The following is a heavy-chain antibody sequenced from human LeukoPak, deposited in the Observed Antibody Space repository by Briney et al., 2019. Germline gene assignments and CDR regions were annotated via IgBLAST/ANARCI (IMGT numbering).Heavy chain of an antibody. D-gene: IGHD4-17*01. J-gene: IGHJ4*02. CDR3: ARDPYGDSGMDY. CDR1: GGSISSYY. CDR2: IYYSGST. Sequence: PSETLSLTCTVSGGSISSYYWSWIRQPPGKGLEWIGYIYYSGSTYYNPSLRSRVTISVDTSKNQFSLKLSSVTAADTAVYYCARDPYGDSGMDYWGQGTLVTVSS. V-gene: IGHV4-59*01.